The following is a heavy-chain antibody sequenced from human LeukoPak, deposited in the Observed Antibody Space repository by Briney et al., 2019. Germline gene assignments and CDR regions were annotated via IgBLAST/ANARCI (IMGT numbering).Heavy chain of an antibody. J-gene: IGHJ4*02. D-gene: IGHD2-21*01. V-gene: IGHV5-51*01. Sequence: GESLKISCKGSGYSFTSYWIGWVRQMPGKGLEWMGIIYPGDSDTRYSPSFQGQVTISADESISTAYLQRSSLKASDTAMYYCARLVIDDYFDYWGQGTLVTVSS. CDR3: ARLVIDDYFDY. CDR2: IYPGDSDT. CDR1: GYSFTSYW.